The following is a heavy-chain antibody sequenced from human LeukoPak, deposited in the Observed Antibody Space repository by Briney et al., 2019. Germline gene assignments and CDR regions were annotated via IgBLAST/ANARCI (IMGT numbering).Heavy chain of an antibody. D-gene: IGHD3-16*02. CDR3: AKIGGSIMITFGGLIVSYFDY. Sequence: GGSLRLSCAASGFTFSSYGMSWVRQAPGKGLEWVSAISGSGGSTYYADSVKGRFTISRDNSKNTLYLQMNSLRAEDTAVYYCAKIGGSIMITFGGLIVSYFDYWGQGTLVTVSS. CDR2: ISGSGGST. CDR1: GFTFSSYG. V-gene: IGHV3-23*01. J-gene: IGHJ4*02.